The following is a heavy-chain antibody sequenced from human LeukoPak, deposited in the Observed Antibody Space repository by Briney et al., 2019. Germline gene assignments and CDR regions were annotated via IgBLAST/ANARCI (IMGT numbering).Heavy chain of an antibody. Sequence: PGGSLRLSCAASGFTFSSHAMSWVRQAPGKGLEWVSAISGSGFSTYYADSVKGRFTISRDNSKNTLYLQMNSLRAEDTTVYYCAKDQLVGDGYNWFPPTSFDYWGQGTLVTVSS. CDR1: GFTFSSHA. D-gene: IGHD5-24*01. V-gene: IGHV3-23*01. J-gene: IGHJ4*02. CDR2: ISGSGFST. CDR3: AKDQLVGDGYNWFPPTSFDY.